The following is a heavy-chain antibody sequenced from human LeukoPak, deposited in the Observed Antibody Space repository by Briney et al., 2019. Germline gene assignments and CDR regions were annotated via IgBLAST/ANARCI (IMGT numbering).Heavy chain of an antibody. CDR3: ARDNPMIVVVDAFDI. Sequence: PSETLSLTCTVSGGSISSGGYYWSWIRQHPGKGLVWIGYIYYSGSTYYNPSLKSRVTISVDTSKNQSSLKLSSVTAADTAVYYCARDNPMIVVVDAFDIWGQGTMVTVSS. CDR2: IYYSGST. J-gene: IGHJ3*02. V-gene: IGHV4-31*03. CDR1: GGSISSGGYY. D-gene: IGHD3-22*01.